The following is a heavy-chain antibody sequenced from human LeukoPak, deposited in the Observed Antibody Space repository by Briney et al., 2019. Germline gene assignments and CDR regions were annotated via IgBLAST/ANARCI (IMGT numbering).Heavy chain of an antibody. CDR1: GFTFSSYA. CDR2: ISGCGGST. J-gene: IGHJ4*02. CDR3: ANQLLWFGELLGY. D-gene: IGHD3-10*01. Sequence: GGSLRLSCAASGFTFSSYAMSWVRQAPGKGLEWVSAISGCGGSTYYADSVKGRFTISRDNSKNTLYLQMNSLRAEDTAVYYCANQLLWFGELLGYWGQGTLVTVSS. V-gene: IGHV3-23*01.